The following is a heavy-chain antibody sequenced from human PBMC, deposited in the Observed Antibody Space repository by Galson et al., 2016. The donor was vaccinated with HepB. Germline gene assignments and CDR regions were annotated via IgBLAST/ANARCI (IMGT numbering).Heavy chain of an antibody. CDR3: ATKQEGITMIRGVTVDYYGMDV. D-gene: IGHD3-10*01. CDR2: IYSGGST. J-gene: IGHJ6*02. V-gene: IGHV3-53*01. CDR1: GFTVSS. Sequence: SLRLSCAASGFTVSSITWVRQAPGKGLEWVSVIYSGGSTYYTDSVKGRFTISRDNSKNTVYLQMNSLRAEDTAVYHCATKQEGITMIRGVTVDYYGMDVWGQGTTVTVSS.